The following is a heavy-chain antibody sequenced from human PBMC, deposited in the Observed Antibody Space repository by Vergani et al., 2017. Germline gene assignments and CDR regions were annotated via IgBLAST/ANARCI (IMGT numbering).Heavy chain of an antibody. V-gene: IGHV3-23*01. D-gene: IGHD3-22*01. CDR3: AKGHYYDSSGSEDV. Sequence: EVQLLESGGGLVQPGGSLRLSCAASGFTFSSCAMSWVRQAPGKGLEWVSAISGSGGSTYYADSVKGRFTISRDNSKNTLYLQMNSLRAEDTAVYYCAKGHYYDSSGSEDVWGQGTTVTVSS. CDR2: ISGSGGST. J-gene: IGHJ6*02. CDR1: GFTFSSCA.